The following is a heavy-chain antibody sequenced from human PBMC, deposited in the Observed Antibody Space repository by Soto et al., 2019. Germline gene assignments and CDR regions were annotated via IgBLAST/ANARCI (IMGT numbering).Heavy chain of an antibody. CDR2: TYHSGST. V-gene: IGHV4-4*02. CDR1: SGSISSSNW. D-gene: IGHD2-2*01. Sequence: QVQLQESGPGLVKPSGTLSLTCAVSSGSISSSNWWSWVRQPPGKGLEWIGETYHSGSTNYNPSLKSRVTISVDKSKNQFSLKLSSVNAADTAVYYCARDRGYCSSTSCYGAFDIWGQGTMVTVSS. J-gene: IGHJ3*02. CDR3: ARDRGYCSSTSCYGAFDI.